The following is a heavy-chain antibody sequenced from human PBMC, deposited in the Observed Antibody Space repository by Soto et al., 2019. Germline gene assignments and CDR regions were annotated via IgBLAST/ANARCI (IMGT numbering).Heavy chain of an antibody. CDR2: MNPNSGNT. V-gene: IGHV1-8*01. J-gene: IGHJ6*02. CDR1: GYTFTSYD. CDR3: AKGAMAIYGMDV. D-gene: IGHD2-8*01. Sequence: QVQLVPSGAEVKKPGASVKVSCKASGYTFTSYDINWVRPATGQGLEWIGWMNPNSGNTGHAQKFQGRVAMTRNTSISTAYMELSSLRSEDTAVYYCAKGAMAIYGMDVWGQGTTVTVSS.